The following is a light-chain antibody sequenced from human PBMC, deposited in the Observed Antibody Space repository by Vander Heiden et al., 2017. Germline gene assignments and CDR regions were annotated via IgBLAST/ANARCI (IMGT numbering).Light chain of an antibody. Sequence: DIQLTQSPSSLSASVGDRVTITCRASQSISSYLNWYQQKPGKAPKLLIYAASSLQSGVPSRFSGSGSGTDFTLTISSLQPEDVATYYCQQSYSTPRTCGGGTKVEIK. CDR3: QQSYSTPRT. CDR1: QSISSY. J-gene: IGKJ4*01. V-gene: IGKV1-39*01. CDR2: AAS.